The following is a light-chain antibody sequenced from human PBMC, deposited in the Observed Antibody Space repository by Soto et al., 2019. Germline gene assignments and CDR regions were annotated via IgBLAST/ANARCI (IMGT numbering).Light chain of an antibody. Sequence: DIQMTQSPSTLSASVGDRVTITCRASQSVSSWLAWYQQKPGEAPKLLIYDASSLQSGVPSRFSGSGSGTEFTLTISSLQPDDFATYYCQRYNNYPITFGQGTRLEIK. CDR2: DAS. CDR1: QSVSSW. J-gene: IGKJ5*01. V-gene: IGKV1-5*01. CDR3: QRYNNYPIT.